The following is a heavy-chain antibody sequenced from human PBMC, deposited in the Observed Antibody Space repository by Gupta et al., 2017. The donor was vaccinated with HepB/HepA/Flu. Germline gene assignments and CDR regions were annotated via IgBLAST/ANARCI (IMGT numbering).Heavy chain of an antibody. D-gene: IGHD5-18*01. CDR1: GFPFAWSA. CDR2: VSDTGDRT. V-gene: IGHV3-23*01. J-gene: IGHJ4*02. CDR3: AKVPWVQLWTYFDN. Sequence: VHLLVSGGVLVQPGMALRHPCAASGFPFAWSAIPWVRLAPGKGLEWVSSVSDTGDRTYYADSVKGRFTSTRDNSKSTRYWQKNSLKAEDTAVYYCAKVPWVQLWTYFDNWGQGTLVTVSS.